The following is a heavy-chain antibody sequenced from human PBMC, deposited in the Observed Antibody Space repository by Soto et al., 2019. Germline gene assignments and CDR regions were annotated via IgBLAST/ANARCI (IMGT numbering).Heavy chain of an antibody. CDR2: IYYSGST. Sequence: SETLSLTCTVSGGSISSSSYYWGWIRQPPGKGLEWIGSIYYSGSTYYNPSLKSRVTISVDTSKNQFSLKLSSVTAADTAVYYCARLYGSGSYYYYYYYGMDVWGQGTTVTVSS. V-gene: IGHV4-39*01. CDR3: ARLYGSGSYYYYYYYGMDV. D-gene: IGHD3-10*01. CDR1: GGSISSSSYY. J-gene: IGHJ6*02.